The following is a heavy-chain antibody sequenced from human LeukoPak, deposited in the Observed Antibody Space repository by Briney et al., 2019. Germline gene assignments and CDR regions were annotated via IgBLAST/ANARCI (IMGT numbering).Heavy chain of an antibody. CDR3: ARDHKSGRNYYYGMDV. CDR1: GFTFSDYY. D-gene: IGHD1-14*01. CDR2: ISSSGSTI. V-gene: IGHV3-11*01. Sequence: GGSLRLSCAASGFTFSDYYMSWIRQAPGKGLEWVSYISSSGSTIYYADSVKGRFTISRDNAKNSLYLQMNSLRAEDTAVYYCARDHKSGRNYYYGMDVWGQGTTVTVSS. J-gene: IGHJ6*02.